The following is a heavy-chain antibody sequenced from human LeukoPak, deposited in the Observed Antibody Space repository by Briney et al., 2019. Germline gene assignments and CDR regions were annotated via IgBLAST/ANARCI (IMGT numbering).Heavy chain of an antibody. D-gene: IGHD1-26*01. CDR2: IYWDDDK. Sequence: KGSGPYAGEPTQTLTLTCTFSGFSLSTSGVGVGWIRQPPGKALEWLALIYWDDDKRYSPSLKSRLTITKDTSKNQVVLTMTNMDPVDTATYYCAHSSEGEGQFNAWGQGTLVTVSS. V-gene: IGHV2-5*02. J-gene: IGHJ5*02. CDR1: GFSLSTSGVG. CDR3: AHSSEGEGQFNA.